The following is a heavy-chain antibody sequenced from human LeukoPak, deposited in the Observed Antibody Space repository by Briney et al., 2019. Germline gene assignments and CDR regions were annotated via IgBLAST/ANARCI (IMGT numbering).Heavy chain of an antibody. V-gene: IGHV3-48*03. D-gene: IGHD6-13*01. CDR2: ISSSGSTI. CDR3: ARARGSSWYGGYYYYMDV. Sequence: GGSLRLSCAASGFTFSSYEMNWVRQAPGKGLEWVLYISSSGSTIYYADSVKGRFTISRDNAKNSLYLQMNSLRAEDTAVYYCARARGSSWYGGYYYYMDVRGKGTTVTVSS. J-gene: IGHJ6*03. CDR1: GFTFSSYE.